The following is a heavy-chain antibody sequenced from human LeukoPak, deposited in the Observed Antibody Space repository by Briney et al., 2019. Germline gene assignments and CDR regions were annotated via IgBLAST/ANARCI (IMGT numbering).Heavy chain of an antibody. CDR1: GFTFSSYA. Sequence: GGSLRLSCAASGFTFSSYAMHWVRQAPGKGLEYVSAISSNGGSTYYANSVMGRFTISRDNSKNTLYLQMGSLRAEDMAVYYCARDGATTNYYYYGMDVWGQGTTVTVSS. V-gene: IGHV3-64*01. D-gene: IGHD5-12*01. CDR3: ARDGATTNYYYYGMDV. J-gene: IGHJ6*02. CDR2: ISSNGGST.